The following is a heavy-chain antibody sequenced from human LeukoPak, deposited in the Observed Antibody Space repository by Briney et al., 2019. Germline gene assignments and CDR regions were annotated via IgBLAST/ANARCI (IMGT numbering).Heavy chain of an antibody. CDR2: ISGSGGST. D-gene: IGHD3-10*02. CDR1: GFTFSSYA. CDR3: AKDPFTWSGDFGGHYYYGRDF. V-gene: IGHV3-23*01. J-gene: IGHJ6*02. Sequence: GGSLRLSCAASGFTFSSYAMSWVRQAPGKGLEWVSAISGSGGSTYYADSVKGRFTISRDNSKNTLYLQMNSLRAEDTAVYYCAKDPFTWSGDFGGHYYYGRDFGAQGPRVTVSS.